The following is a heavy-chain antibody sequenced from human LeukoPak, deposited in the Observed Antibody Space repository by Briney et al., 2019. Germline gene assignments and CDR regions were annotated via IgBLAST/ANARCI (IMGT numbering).Heavy chain of an antibody. CDR2: IHYRGGT. Sequence: SETLSLTCTVSGGSISSYYWSWIRQPPGKGLECIGYIHYRGGTNYNPSLKSRVTISLDTSKNQFSLKLSSVTAADTAVYYCARLSDSDSSGYYWGFEYWGQGTLVTASS. V-gene: IGHV4-59*08. CDR3: ARLSDSDSSGYYWGFEY. J-gene: IGHJ4*02. D-gene: IGHD3-22*01. CDR1: GGSISSYY.